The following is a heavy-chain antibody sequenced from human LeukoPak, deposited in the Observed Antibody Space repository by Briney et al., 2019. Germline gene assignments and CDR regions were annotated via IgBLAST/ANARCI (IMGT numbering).Heavy chain of an antibody. V-gene: IGHV4-34*01. CDR3: ARQAGSGRSSWFDP. CDR1: GGSFSGYY. CDR2: INHSGST. Sequence: SETLSLTCAVYGGSFSGYYWSWIRQPPGKGLEWIGEINHSGSTNYNPSLKSRVTISVDTSKNQFSLKLSSVTAADTAVYYCARQAGSGRSSWFDPWGQGTLVTVSS. J-gene: IGHJ5*02. D-gene: IGHD6-19*01.